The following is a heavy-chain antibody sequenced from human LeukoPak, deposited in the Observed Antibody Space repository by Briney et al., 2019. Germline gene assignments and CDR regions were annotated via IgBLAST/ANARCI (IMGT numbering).Heavy chain of an antibody. J-gene: IGHJ4*02. D-gene: IGHD3-3*01. CDR3: ARGHSIDYHFWSGYYTFDY. CDR2: INHSGST. Sequence: PSETLSLTCAVYGGSFSGYYWSWIRQPPGKGLEWIGGINHSGSTNYNPSLKSRVTISVDTSKNQFSLKLSSVTAADTAVYYCARGHSIDYHFWSGYYTFDYWGQGTLVTVSS. CDR1: GGSFSGYY. V-gene: IGHV4-34*01.